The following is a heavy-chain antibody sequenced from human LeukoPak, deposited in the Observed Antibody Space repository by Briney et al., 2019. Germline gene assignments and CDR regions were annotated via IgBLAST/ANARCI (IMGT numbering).Heavy chain of an antibody. V-gene: IGHV1-24*01. D-gene: IGHD3-10*01. CDR3: ATPVYYYGSGSGRAGDY. CDR1: GYTLTELS. CDR2: FDPEDGET. Sequence: ASVKVSCKVSGYTLTELSMHWVRQAPGKGLEWMGGFDPEDGETIYAQKFQGRVTMTEDTSTDTAYMELSSLRSEDTAVYYCATPVYYYGSGSGRAGDYWGQGTLVTVSS. J-gene: IGHJ4*02.